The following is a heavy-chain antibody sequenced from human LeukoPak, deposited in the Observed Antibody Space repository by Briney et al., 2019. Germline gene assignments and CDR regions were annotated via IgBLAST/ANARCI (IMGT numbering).Heavy chain of an antibody. D-gene: IGHD5-12*01. Sequence: GASVKVSCKAAGYTFTGYYMHCVRQAPGQGLEWMGWINPNSGGTNYAQKFQGRVTMTRDTSISTAYMELSRLRSDDTAVYYCAGVATIPPNYYYAMDVWGQGTTVTVSS. CDR1: GYTFTGYY. V-gene: IGHV1-2*02. CDR2: INPNSGGT. CDR3: AGVATIPPNYYYAMDV. J-gene: IGHJ6*02.